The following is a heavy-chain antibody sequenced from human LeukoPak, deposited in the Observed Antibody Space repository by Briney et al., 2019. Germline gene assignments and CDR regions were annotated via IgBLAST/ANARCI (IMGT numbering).Heavy chain of an antibody. V-gene: IGHV4-4*07. Sequence: SETLSLTCTVSGGSISSYYWSWIRQPAGKGLEWIGRIYISGSTDYNPSLKSRVTMSLDTSKNQFSLILSSVTAADTAVYYCARDEGTALIDYFDYWGQGTLVTVSS. CDR2: IYISGST. D-gene: IGHD5-18*01. CDR3: ARDEGTALIDYFDY. J-gene: IGHJ4*02. CDR1: GGSISSYY.